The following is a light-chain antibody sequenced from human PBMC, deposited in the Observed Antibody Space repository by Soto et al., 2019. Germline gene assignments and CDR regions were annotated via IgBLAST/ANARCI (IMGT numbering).Light chain of an antibody. J-gene: IGKJ1*01. CDR2: GAS. V-gene: IGKV3-15*01. CDR3: QQYSNWWT. Sequence: EIVMTQSPATLSVSPGERATLSCRASQSVSGNLAWYQQKPGQAPRLLIYGASTRATPIPSRFSGSGSGTDFTLTISSLQSEDFAVYYCQQYSNWWTFGQGTKVEIK. CDR1: QSVSGN.